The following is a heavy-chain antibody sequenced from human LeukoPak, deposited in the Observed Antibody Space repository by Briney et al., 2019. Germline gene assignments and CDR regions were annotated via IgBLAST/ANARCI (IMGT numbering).Heavy chain of an antibody. Sequence: SVKVSCKASGGTFSSYAISWVRQAPGQGLEWMGGIIPIFGTANYAQKFQGRVTITADESTSTAYMELSSLRSEDTAVYYCARARYYYYYMDVWGKGTTVTISS. CDR3: ARARYYYYYMDV. CDR1: GGTFSSYA. V-gene: IGHV1-69*13. J-gene: IGHJ6*03. CDR2: IIPIFGTA.